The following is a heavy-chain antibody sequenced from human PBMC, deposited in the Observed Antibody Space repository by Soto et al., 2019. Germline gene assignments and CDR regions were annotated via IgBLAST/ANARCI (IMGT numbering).Heavy chain of an antibody. CDR2: IYYTGST. CDR1: GGSISSHY. V-gene: IGHV4-59*08. CDR3: ARPDNYFFYMDV. Sequence: TSETLSLTCNVAGGSISSHYGTWIRQPPGQGLEWIGYIYYTGSTTYIPSLKSRVSISVETSNDQFSLRLRSVTAADTAVYYCARPDNYFFYMDVWGKGTTVTVSS. J-gene: IGHJ6*03.